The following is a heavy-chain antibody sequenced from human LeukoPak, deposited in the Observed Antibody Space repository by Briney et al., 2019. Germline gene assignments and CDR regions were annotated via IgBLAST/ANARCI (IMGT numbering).Heavy chain of an antibody. Sequence: GESLKISCAASGFTFSTYGMSWLRQAPGKGLEWVSSITSSSRSIYYADSVKGRFTVSRDNAKNSLFLQMSSLRAEDTAVYYCARDRNTPIDYWGQGTLVTVSS. CDR2: ITSSSRSI. D-gene: IGHD5-18*01. CDR3: ARDRNTPIDY. V-gene: IGHV3-21*01. CDR1: GFTFSTYG. J-gene: IGHJ4*02.